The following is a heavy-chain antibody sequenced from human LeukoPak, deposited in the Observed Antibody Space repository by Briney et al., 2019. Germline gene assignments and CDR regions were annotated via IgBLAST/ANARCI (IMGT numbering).Heavy chain of an antibody. Sequence: PGGSLRLSCAASGFIFTNYFMSWVRQAPGKGLEWVASIKHDGSEKYYVDSVRGRFTISRDNTMNSLYLQMSSLRAEDTAVYYCAKDGGLWVSAHWGDSWGRGTLVTVSS. D-gene: IGHD7-27*01. J-gene: IGHJ4*02. CDR2: IKHDGSEK. CDR1: GFIFTNYF. CDR3: AKDGGLWVSAHWGDS. V-gene: IGHV3-7*01.